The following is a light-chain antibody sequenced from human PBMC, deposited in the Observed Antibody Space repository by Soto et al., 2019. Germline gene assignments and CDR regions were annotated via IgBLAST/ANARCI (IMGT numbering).Light chain of an antibody. Sequence: QYALTQPASVSGSPGQSITISCTGTSSDVGGYNYVSWYQHRPGKAPQLMIFQVTNRPSGVSNRFSGGKSGNTASLTISGLQAEDEADYYCSSYTSSSTDVVFGGGTKLTVL. CDR2: QVT. CDR3: SSYTSSSTDVV. J-gene: IGLJ2*01. V-gene: IGLV2-14*01. CDR1: SSDVGGYNY.